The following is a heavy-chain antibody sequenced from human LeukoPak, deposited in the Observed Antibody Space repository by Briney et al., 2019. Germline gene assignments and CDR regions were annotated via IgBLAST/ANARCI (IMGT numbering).Heavy chain of an antibody. CDR3: ARAPYCSVGSCYSAS. V-gene: IGHV3-48*03. D-gene: IGHD2-15*01. CDR2: ISSNGRTI. J-gene: IGHJ5*02. CDR1: GFTFSSYE. Sequence: GGSLRLSCAASGFTFSSYEMNWVRQAPGKGLEWVSYISSNGRTIYYADSVKGRFTSSRDNAKNSLYLQMNSLRAEDTAVYYCARAPYCSVGSCYSASWGQGTLVAVSS.